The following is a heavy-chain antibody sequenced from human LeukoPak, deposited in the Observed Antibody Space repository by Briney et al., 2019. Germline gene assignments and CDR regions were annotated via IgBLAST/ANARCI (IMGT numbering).Heavy chain of an antibody. V-gene: IGHV3-30-3*01. D-gene: IGHD7-27*01. Sequence: GRSLRLSCAASGFTFSSYAMHWVRQAPGKGLEWVAVISYDGSNKYYADSVKGRFTISRDNSKNTLYLQMNSLRAEDTAVYYCARDGNWGSQPQNWFDLWGQGTLVTVSS. CDR3: ARDGNWGSQPQNWFDL. J-gene: IGHJ5*02. CDR1: GFTFSSYA. CDR2: ISYDGSNK.